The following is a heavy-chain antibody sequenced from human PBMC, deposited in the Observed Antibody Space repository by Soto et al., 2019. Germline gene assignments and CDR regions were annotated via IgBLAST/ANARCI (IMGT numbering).Heavy chain of an antibody. J-gene: IGHJ3*02. V-gene: IGHV4-34*01. CDR1: GGSVNGYY. Sequence: SETLSLTCAVYGGSVNGYYWNWIRQPPGKGLEWIGEINHTGGTHYNPSLKSRVTMSVDTSKNQFSLRLSSVTAADTAVYFCARDSTRRGACDIWGQGTMVTVSS. CDR3: ARDSTRRGACDI. D-gene: IGHD2-2*01. CDR2: INHTGGT.